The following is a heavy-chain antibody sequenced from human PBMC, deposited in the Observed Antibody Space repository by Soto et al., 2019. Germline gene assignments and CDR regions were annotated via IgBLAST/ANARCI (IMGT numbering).Heavy chain of an antibody. J-gene: IGHJ5*02. V-gene: IGHV1-18*01. Sequence: QVQLVQSGAEVKKPGASVKVSCKASGYTFTSYGISWVRQAPGQGLEWMGWISAYNGNTNYAQKLQGRVTMTTDTSTRTAYMELRSLRSDDTAVYYCARDLFDPYYYDSSGDNWFDPWGQGTLVTVSS. CDR2: ISAYNGNT. D-gene: IGHD3-22*01. CDR1: GYTFTSYG. CDR3: ARDLFDPYYYDSSGDNWFDP.